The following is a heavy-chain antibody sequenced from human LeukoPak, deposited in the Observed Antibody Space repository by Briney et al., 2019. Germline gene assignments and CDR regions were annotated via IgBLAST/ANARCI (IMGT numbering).Heavy chain of an antibody. J-gene: IGHJ4*02. D-gene: IGHD6-6*01. Sequence: SETLSLTCAVSGYSISSGYYCGWIRQPPGKGLEWIGSIYHSGSTYYNPSLKSRVTISVDTSKNQFSLKLSSVTAADTAVYYCARLGVIAARPIDYWGRGTLVTVSS. CDR3: ARLGVIAARPIDY. V-gene: IGHV4-38-2*01. CDR2: IYHSGST. CDR1: GYSISSGYY.